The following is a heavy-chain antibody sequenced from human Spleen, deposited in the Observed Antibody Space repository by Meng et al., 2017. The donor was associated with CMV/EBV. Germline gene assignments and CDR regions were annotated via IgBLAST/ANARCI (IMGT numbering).Heavy chain of an antibody. CDR2: IYYSGST. Sequence: ISSGCYYWSWIRQHPGKGLEWIGYIYYSGSTYYNPSLKSRVTISVDTSKNQFSLKLSSVTAADTAVYYCARDLNYGSGSYYKGHWFDPWGQGTLVTVSS. V-gene: IGHV4-31*02. J-gene: IGHJ5*02. D-gene: IGHD3-10*01. CDR3: ARDLNYGSGSYYKGHWFDP. CDR1: ISSGCYY.